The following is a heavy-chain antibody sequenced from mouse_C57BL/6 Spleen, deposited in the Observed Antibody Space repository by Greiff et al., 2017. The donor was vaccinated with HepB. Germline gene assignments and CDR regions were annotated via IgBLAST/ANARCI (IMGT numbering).Heavy chain of an antibody. V-gene: IGHV1-9*01. Sequence: QVQLQQSGAELMKPGASVKLSCKATGYTFTGYWIEWVKQRPGHGLEWIGEILPGSGSTNYNEKFKGKATFTADTSSNTAYMQLSSLTTEDSAIYYCARRVITTVVGDWYFDVWGTGTTVTVSS. CDR2: ILPGSGST. J-gene: IGHJ1*03. D-gene: IGHD1-1*01. CDR3: ARRVITTVVGDWYFDV. CDR1: GYTFTGYW.